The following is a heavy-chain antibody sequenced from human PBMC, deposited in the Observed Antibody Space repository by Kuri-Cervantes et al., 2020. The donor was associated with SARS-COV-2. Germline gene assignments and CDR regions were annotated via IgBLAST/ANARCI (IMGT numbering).Heavy chain of an antibody. J-gene: IGHJ6*03. CDR2: IYYSGST. V-gene: IGHV4-39*07. Sequence: SETLSLTCTVSGGSISSSSYYWGWIRQPPGKGLEWIGSIYYSGSTNYNPSLKSRVTISVDTSKNQFSLKLSSVTAADTAVYYCAGSSKYYYYMDVWGKGTTVTVSS. CDR3: AGSSKYYYYMDV. CDR1: GGSISSSSYY. D-gene: IGHD2-2*01.